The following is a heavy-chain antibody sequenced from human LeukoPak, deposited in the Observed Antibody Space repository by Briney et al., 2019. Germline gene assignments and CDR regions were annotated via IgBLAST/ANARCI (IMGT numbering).Heavy chain of an antibody. D-gene: IGHD4-17*01. CDR2: ITDSGGST. V-gene: IGHV3-23*01. J-gene: IGHJ4*02. CDR1: GFTFSRYD. CDR3: AKEDTLTTVYFDY. Sequence: GGSLRLSCAASGFTFSRYDMSGVRQAPGKGLEWVSAITDSGGSTYYADSVRGRFTNSRDDSKNTLYPLMNSLRAEDTAVYYCAKEDTLTTVYFDYWGQGTPVTVSS.